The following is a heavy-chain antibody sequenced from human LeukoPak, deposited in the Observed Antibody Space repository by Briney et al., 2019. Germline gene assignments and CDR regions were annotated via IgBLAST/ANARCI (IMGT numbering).Heavy chain of an antibody. CDR3: ARSQGYCSGGSCLQGDWFDP. J-gene: IGHJ5*02. V-gene: IGHV5-51*01. CDR1: GYSFTNYW. D-gene: IGHD2-15*01. CDR2: IYPGDSDT. Sequence: GESRKISCKGSGYSFTNYWIGWVRQMPGKGLEWMGIIYPGDSDTRYSPSFQGQVTISADKSIRTAYLQWGSLKASDTAMYYCARSQGYCSGGSCLQGDWFDPWGQGTLVTVSS.